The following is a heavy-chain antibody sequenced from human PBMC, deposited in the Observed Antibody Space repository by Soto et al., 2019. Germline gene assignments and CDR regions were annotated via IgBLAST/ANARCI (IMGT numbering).Heavy chain of an antibody. D-gene: IGHD2-2*01. CDR2: VSGNSDDT. Sequence: GGSLRLSCAASGFTFSNLAMSWVRQAPGRGPEWVSGVSGNSDDTYYADSVKGRFIISRDNSENRLFLQMNSLRVEDTAVYYCAKAPGSYHWFYRDVWGKGTTVTVSS. J-gene: IGHJ6*03. CDR1: GFTFSNLA. V-gene: IGHV3-23*01. CDR3: AKAPGSYHWFYRDV.